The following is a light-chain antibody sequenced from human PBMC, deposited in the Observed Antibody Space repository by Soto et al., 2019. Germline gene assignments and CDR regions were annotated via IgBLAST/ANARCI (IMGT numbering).Light chain of an antibody. CDR2: AAS. V-gene: IGKV1-17*03. CDR1: QAISNY. Sequence: DIQMTQSPSAMSASVGDRVTITCRASQAISNYLAWFQQKPGKVPKRLIYAASSLQRGVPSRFSGSRSGTEFTLTISSLQPEDFATYDCLQQNNYPRTFRQGTKVEIK. J-gene: IGKJ1*01. CDR3: LQQNNYPRT.